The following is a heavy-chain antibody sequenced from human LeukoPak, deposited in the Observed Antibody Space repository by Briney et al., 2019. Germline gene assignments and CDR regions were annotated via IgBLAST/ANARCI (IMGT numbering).Heavy chain of an antibody. CDR2: ISYDGSNK. D-gene: IGHD3-22*01. Sequence: GGSLRLPCAASGFTFSSYAMHWVRQAPGKGLEWVAVISYDGSNKYYADSVKGRFTISRDNSKNTLYLQMNSLRAEDTAVYYCARGGSDYYDSSGYYAVHFDYWGQGTLVTVSS. CDR1: GFTFSSYA. J-gene: IGHJ4*02. V-gene: IGHV3-30-3*01. CDR3: ARGGSDYYDSSGYYAVHFDY.